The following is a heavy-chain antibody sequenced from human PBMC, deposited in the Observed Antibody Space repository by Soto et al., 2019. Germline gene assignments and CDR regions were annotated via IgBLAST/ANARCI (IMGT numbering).Heavy chain of an antibody. CDR3: ARDSPPVDS. CDR1: GYTFSNYG. CDR2: ISAYNGNT. J-gene: IGHJ4*02. Sequence: QVQLVQSGAEVKKPGASVKVSCKASGYTFSNYGIIWVRQAPGQGLEWMGWISAYNGNTKYAQKLQGRVTMTTDTSTSRDYMELSSLRSDDTAVYYCARDSPPVDSWGQGTLVTVSS. V-gene: IGHV1-18*01.